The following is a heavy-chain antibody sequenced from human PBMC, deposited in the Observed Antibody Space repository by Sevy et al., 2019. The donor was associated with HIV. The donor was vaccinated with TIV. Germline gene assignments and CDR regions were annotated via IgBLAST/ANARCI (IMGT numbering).Heavy chain of an antibody. CDR2: IWFDGSNT. D-gene: IGHD4-17*01. Sequence: GGSLRLSCAASGFTVSTYGMHWVRQAPGKGLEWVAVIWFDGSNTYYADSVKGRFTISRDIAKNTLHLQMNSLRVEDTAVYYCARDLEFYDYGDYGPAFMPDYWGQGTLVTVSS. J-gene: IGHJ4*02. CDR1: GFTVSTYG. V-gene: IGHV3-33*01. CDR3: ARDLEFYDYGDYGPAFMPDY.